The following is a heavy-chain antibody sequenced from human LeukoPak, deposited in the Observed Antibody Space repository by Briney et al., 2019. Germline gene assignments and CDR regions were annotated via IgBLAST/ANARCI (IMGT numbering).Heavy chain of an antibody. CDR2: VNPKSGNS. V-gene: IGHV1-8*01. CDR1: GYTFTGYD. D-gene: IGHD1-26*01. Sequence: GASVKVSCRASGYTFTGYDINWVRRATGQGLEWMGWVNPKSGNSGYAQKFQGRVTMTRDTSISTAYMELSGLRSEDTAVYYCARRGALGDDSGSYFGYWGQGSLVTVSS. CDR3: ARRGALGDDSGSYFGY. J-gene: IGHJ4*02.